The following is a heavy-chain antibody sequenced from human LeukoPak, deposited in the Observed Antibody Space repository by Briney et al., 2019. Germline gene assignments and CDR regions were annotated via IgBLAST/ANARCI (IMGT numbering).Heavy chain of an antibody. CDR3: ARGEIGLDVFDI. CDR2: IYVGDSNT. V-gene: IGHV5-51*01. CDR1: GYKFTNYW. J-gene: IGHJ3*02. Sequence: GESLKISCKGSGYKFTNYWIAWVRQMPGKGLEWMGMIYVGDSNTRYSPSVQGQVTISVDKSIATAYLQWSTLKASDNAIYYCARGEIGLDVFDIWGQGTMVTVSS. D-gene: IGHD3-16*01.